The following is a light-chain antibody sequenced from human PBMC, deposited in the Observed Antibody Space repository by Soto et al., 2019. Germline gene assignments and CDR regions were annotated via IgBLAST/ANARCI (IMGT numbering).Light chain of an antibody. V-gene: IGLV2-14*01. CDR3: SSYISMIVRV. CDR1: SSAVGGYDF. J-gene: IGLJ7*01. Sequence: QSVLTQPASVSGSPGQSITISCTGTSSAVGGYDFVSWYQHHPGKAPRLIIYQVSNRPSGVSNRFSGSKSGNTASLTISGLQPEDEADYYCSSYISMIVRVFGGGTQLTVL. CDR2: QVS.